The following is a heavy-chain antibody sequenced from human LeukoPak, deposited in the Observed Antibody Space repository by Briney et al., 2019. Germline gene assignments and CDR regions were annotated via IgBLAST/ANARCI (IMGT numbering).Heavy chain of an antibody. CDR2: IYWDDDK. V-gene: IGHV2-5*02. CDR1: GFSLSTSGVG. D-gene: IGHD2-21*02. Sequence: SGPTLVKPTQTLTLTCTFSGFSLSTSGVGVGWIRQPPGKALEWLALIYWDDDKRYSPSLKSRLTITKDTSKNQVVLTMTNMDPVETATYSCAHSRQVVTSSAGSFDYWAREPWSPSPQ. J-gene: IGHJ4*02. CDR3: AHSRQVVTSSAGSFDY.